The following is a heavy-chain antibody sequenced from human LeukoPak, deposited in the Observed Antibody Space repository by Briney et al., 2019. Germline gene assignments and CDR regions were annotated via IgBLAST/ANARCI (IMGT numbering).Heavy chain of an antibody. J-gene: IGHJ4*02. D-gene: IGHD4-17*01. CDR2: IYPGDSDT. V-gene: IGHV5-51*01. CDR3: ASNYGDYDPLNFDY. CDR1: GYIFTSYW. Sequence: GESLNISCKGSGYIFTSYWIGWVRHMPGKGLEWMGIIYPGDSDTRYSPSFQGHVTISADKSISTAYLQWSSLKASETAMYYCASNYGDYDPLNFDYWGQGTLVTVSS.